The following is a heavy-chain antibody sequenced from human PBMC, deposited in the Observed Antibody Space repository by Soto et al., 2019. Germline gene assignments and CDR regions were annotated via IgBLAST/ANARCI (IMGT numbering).Heavy chain of an antibody. CDR1: GFTFSGYG. CDR2: ILHGGSNK. J-gene: IGHJ4*02. CDR3: AKDLRDYSRSFTAY. Sequence: GGALRLSCGASGFTFSGYGMHGVRQGPGKGLEWVAVILHGGSNKYYADSVKGRFTISRDNSKNTLYLQINRLRADDTAVYYCAKDLRDYSRSFTAYWGQGTLVTVS. D-gene: IGHD1-26*01. V-gene: IGHV3-30*18.